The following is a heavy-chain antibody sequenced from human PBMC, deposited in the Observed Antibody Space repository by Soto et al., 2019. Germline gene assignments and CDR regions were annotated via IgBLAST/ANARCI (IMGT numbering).Heavy chain of an antibody. Sequence: GGSLRLSCAASGFTFSSYAMSWVRQAPGKGLEWVSAISGSGGSTYYADSVKGRFTISRDNSKNTLYLQMNSLRAEDTAVYYCAKPPHYYDSSGYYFDCWGQGTLVTVSS. V-gene: IGHV3-23*01. CDR1: GFTFSSYA. J-gene: IGHJ4*02. CDR2: ISGSGGST. CDR3: AKPPHYYDSSGYYFDC. D-gene: IGHD3-22*01.